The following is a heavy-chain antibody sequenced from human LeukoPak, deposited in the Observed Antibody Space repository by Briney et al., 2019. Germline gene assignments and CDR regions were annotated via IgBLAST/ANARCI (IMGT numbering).Heavy chain of an antibody. V-gene: IGHV4-38-2*02. CDR2: IYHSGST. J-gene: IGHJ4*02. D-gene: IGHD3-10*01. Sequence: KTSETLSLTCTVSGYSISSGYYWGWIRQPPGKGLEWIGSIYHSGSTYYNPSLKSRVTISVDTSKNQFSLKLSSVTAADTAVYYCARGTMVRGVSPQWYFDYWGQGTLVTVSS. CDR3: ARGTMVRGVSPQWYFDY. CDR1: GYSISSGYY.